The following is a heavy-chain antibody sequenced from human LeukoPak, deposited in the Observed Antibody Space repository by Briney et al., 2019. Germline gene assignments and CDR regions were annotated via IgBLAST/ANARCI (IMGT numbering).Heavy chain of an antibody. V-gene: IGHV3-48*03. CDR1: GFTFSRYE. CDR3: ARAVDKGTGYYMDF. Sequence: PGGSLRLSCAASGFTFSRYEMNWVRQAPGKGLEWVSYISSSGSTIYYADSVKGRFIISRDDARNSLYLQMNSLRAEDTAMYYCARAVDKGTGYYMDFWGQGTLVTVSS. D-gene: IGHD3-22*01. CDR2: ISSSGSTI. J-gene: IGHJ4*02.